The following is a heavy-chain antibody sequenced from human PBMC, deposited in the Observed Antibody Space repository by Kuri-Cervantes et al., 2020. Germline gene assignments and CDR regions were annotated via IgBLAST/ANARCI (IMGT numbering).Heavy chain of an antibody. V-gene: IGHV4-30-4*01. D-gene: IGHD3-3*01. CDR2: IYYSGSS. J-gene: IGHJ5*02. CDR3: ARSAYTYYDFWSGYPVSNWFDP. Sequence: SETLSLTCTVPGGSISTGDHYWSWIRQPPGKGLEWIGYIYYSGSSYYNPSLPSLKSRLTISVDTSKNQFSLKLSSVTAADTAVYYCARSAYTYYDFWSGYPVSNWFDPWGQGTLVTVSS. CDR1: GGSISTGDHY.